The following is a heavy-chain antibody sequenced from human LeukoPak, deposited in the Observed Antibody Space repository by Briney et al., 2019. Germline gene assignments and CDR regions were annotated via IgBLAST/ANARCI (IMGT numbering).Heavy chain of an antibody. V-gene: IGHV1-69*05. CDR3: ARDPQYSSSFDWFDP. CDR2: IIPIFGTA. Sequence: EASVKVSCKASGGTFSSYAISWVRQAPGQGLEWMGGIIPIFGTANYAQKFQGRVTITTDESTSTAYMELSSLRSEDTAVYYCARDPQYSSSFDWFDPWGQGTLATVSS. D-gene: IGHD6-6*01. CDR1: GGTFSSYA. J-gene: IGHJ5*02.